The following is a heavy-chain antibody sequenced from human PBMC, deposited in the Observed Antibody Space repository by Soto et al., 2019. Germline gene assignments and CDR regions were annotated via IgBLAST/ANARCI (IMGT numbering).Heavy chain of an antibody. CDR1: GYTFTYYA. CDR3: ARGNWNYCYGFDV. D-gene: IGHD1-20*01. V-gene: IGHV1-18*01. CDR2: LSAYNGQT. J-gene: IGHJ6*02. Sequence: ASVKVSCKASGYTFTYYAVTWVRPAPGQELEGMGWLSAYNGQTKYAQNLQGRLTLTTDTSTNKAYMELRSLRSDDTAVYYCARGNWNYCYGFDVWGQATTVTVSS.